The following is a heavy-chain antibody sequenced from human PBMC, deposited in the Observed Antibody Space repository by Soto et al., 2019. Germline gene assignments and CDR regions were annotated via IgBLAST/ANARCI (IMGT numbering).Heavy chain of an antibody. CDR1: GYIFTGYY. D-gene: IGHD2-2*01. J-gene: IGHJ5*02. Sequence: QVQLVQSGAEVKKPGASVKVSCKASGYIFTGYYMNWVRQAPGQGLEWMGWINPNSGGTNYAQKFHGRVTMTTDTSISTAYMELSRLRSDDTAVYYCARPYCSSNSCHNWFDPWGQGTLVTVSS. CDR3: ARPYCSSNSCHNWFDP. CDR2: INPNSGGT. V-gene: IGHV1-2*02.